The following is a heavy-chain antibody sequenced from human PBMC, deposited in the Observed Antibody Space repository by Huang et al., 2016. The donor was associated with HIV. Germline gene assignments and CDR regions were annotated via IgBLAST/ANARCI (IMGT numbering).Heavy chain of an antibody. D-gene: IGHD6-19*01. J-gene: IGHJ4*02. CDR1: GFIFSDYY. V-gene: IGHV3-11*04. CDR2: ITSIVSNM. CDR3: ARMQYSNGWYYFDY. Sequence: QVQLVESGGDLVKPGGSLRLSCAASGFIFSDYYVIWIRQAPGKGLVEVSYITSIVSNMHYVASVKGRFTISRDSANDSLFLQMHSLRAEDTAIYYCARMQYSNGWYYFDYWGPGTLVTVSS.